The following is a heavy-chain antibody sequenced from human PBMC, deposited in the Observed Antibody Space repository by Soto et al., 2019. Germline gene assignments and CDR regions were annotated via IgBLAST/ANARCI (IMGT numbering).Heavy chain of an antibody. D-gene: IGHD1-1*01. Sequence: PGGSLRLSCAASGFTFSSHWMHWVRQAPGKGLVWVSHIGPSGSGTRDADSVQGRFTISRDNARNTLYLQMNSLMDEDTAVYYCTRDNNWSYDYWGQGILVTVSS. J-gene: IGHJ4*02. V-gene: IGHV3-74*01. CDR3: TRDNNWSYDY. CDR2: IGPSGSGT. CDR1: GFTFSSHW.